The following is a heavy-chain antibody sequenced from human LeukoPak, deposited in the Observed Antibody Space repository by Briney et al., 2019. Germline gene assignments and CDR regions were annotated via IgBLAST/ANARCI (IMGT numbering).Heavy chain of an antibody. CDR1: GYTFTSYD. J-gene: IGHJ4*02. D-gene: IGHD3-9*01. CDR3: AREGYDILTGYYY. V-gene: IGHV1-8*01. Sequence: GSVKVSCKASGYTFTSYDINWVRQATGQGLEWMGWMNPNSGNTGYAQKFQGRVTMTRNTSISTAYMELSSLRSDDTAVYYCAREGYDILTGYYYWGQGTLVTVSS. CDR2: MNPNSGNT.